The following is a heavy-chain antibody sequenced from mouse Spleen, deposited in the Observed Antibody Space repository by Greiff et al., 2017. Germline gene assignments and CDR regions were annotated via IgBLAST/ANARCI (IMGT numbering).Heavy chain of an antibody. CDR2: ISNLAYSI. Sequence: EVQRVESGGGLVKPGGSLKLSCAASGFTFSDYGMAWVRQAPGKGPEWVAFISNLAYSIYYADTVTGRFTISRENAKNTLYLEMSSLRSEDTAMYYCARDGYDGWGQGTSVTVSS. CDR1: GFTFSDYG. CDR3: ARDGYDG. D-gene: IGHD2-2*01. J-gene: IGHJ4*01. V-gene: IGHV5-15*02.